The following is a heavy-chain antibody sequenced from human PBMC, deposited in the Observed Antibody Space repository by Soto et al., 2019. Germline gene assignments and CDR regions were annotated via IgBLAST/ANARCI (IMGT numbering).Heavy chain of an antibody. CDR3: ARRRDGYSGHWFDA. J-gene: IGHJ5*02. Sequence: QVQLQESGPGLVTPSETLSLTCTVSGGSISSYYWSWIRQPPGKGLEWIGYIYDSGSTNYNPSLKTRVTLSVDTSKTQFSLRLSSVTAADTAVFYCARRRDGYSGHWFDAWGQGTLVTVSS. V-gene: IGHV4-59*08. CDR1: GGSISSYY. D-gene: IGHD5-18*01. CDR2: IYDSGST.